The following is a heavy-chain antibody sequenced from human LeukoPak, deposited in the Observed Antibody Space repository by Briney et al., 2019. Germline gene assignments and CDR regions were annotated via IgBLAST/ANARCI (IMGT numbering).Heavy chain of an antibody. V-gene: IGHV3-43*02. J-gene: IGHJ4*02. Sequence: PGGSLRLSCAASGFTFDDYAMHWVRQAPGKGLEWVSLISGNGGTTYYADSVKGRFTISRDNSKNTLYLQMDSLRAEDTAVYYCARYCSGGCYSGVDYWGQGTLVTVPS. D-gene: IGHD2-15*01. CDR3: ARYCSGGCYSGVDY. CDR1: GFTFDDYA. CDR2: ISGNGGTT.